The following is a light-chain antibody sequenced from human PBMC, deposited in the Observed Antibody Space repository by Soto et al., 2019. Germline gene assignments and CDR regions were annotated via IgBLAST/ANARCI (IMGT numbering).Light chain of an antibody. J-gene: IGLJ1*01. V-gene: IGLV2-11*01. CDR1: RSDVGGYNY. Sequence: QSALTQPRSVSGSPGQSVTISCAGTRSDVGGYNYVSWYQQYPGKAPTLMIYDVNKRPSGVPDRFSGSKSGNTASLTISGLQAEDEADYYCCSYAGSYTWVFGTGTKLTVL. CDR2: DVN. CDR3: CSYAGSYTWV.